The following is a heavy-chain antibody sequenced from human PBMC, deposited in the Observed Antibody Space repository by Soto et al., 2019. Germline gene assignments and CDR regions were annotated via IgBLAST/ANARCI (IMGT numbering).Heavy chain of an antibody. Sequence: SETLSLTCTVSGGSISSGDYYWSWICQPPGKGLEWIGYIYYSGSTYYNPSLKSRVTISVDTSKNQFSLKLSSVTAADTAVYYCARAFDSSGYYPHDAFDIWGQRTMVT. CDR2: IYYSGST. J-gene: IGHJ3*02. CDR1: GGSISSGDYY. V-gene: IGHV4-30-4*01. D-gene: IGHD3-22*01. CDR3: ARAFDSSGYYPHDAFDI.